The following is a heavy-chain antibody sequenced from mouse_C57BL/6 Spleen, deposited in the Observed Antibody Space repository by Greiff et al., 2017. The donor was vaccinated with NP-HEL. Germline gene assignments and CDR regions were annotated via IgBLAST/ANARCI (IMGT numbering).Heavy chain of an antibody. CDR2: IDPSDSYT. V-gene: IGHV1-69*01. CDR1: GYTFTSYW. Sequence: QVQLQHPGAELVMPGASVKLSCKASGYTFTSYWMHWVKQRPGQGLEWIGEIDPSDSYTNYNQKFKGKSTLTVDKSSSTAYMQLSSLTSEDSAVYYCARWGAYYSNLYAMDYWGQGTSVTVSS. CDR3: ARWGAYYSNLYAMDY. J-gene: IGHJ4*01. D-gene: IGHD2-5*01.